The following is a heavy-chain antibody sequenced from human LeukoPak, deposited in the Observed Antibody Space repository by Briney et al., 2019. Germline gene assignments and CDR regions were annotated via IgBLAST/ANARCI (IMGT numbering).Heavy chain of an antibody. J-gene: IGHJ4*02. D-gene: IGHD3-3*01. Sequence: SETLSLTCTVSGGSISSYYWSWIRQPPGKGLEWIGYIYYSGSTNYNPSLKSRVTISVDTSKNQFSLKLSSVTAADTAVYYCARDSAYYDFWSGYRHFDYWGQGTLVTVSS. V-gene: IGHV4-59*01. CDR3: ARDSAYYDFWSGYRHFDY. CDR2: IYYSGST. CDR1: GGSISSYY.